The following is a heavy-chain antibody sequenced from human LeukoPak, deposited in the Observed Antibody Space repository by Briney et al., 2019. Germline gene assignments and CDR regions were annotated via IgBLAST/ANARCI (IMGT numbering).Heavy chain of an antibody. CDR2: IYYTGVT. V-gene: IGHV4-59*11. J-gene: IGHJ5*02. CDR1: GGSITRHY. D-gene: IGHD2-8*01. CDR3: ARENGRLVDP. Sequence: SETLSLTCTVSGGSITRHYWSWVRQPPGKGLEWIGYIYYTGVTKSNPSLGSRLTMSADTSKNEFTLNLKSTTAANTAGWSGARENGRLVDPWGQGILVTVSS.